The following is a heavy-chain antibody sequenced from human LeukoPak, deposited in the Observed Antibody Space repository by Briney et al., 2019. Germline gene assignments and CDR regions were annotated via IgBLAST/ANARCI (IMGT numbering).Heavy chain of an antibody. V-gene: IGHV3-30*02. J-gene: IGHJ5*02. CDR1: GFTFSSYG. Sequence: GGSLRLSCAASGFTFSSYGMHWVRQAPGKGLEWVAFIRYDGSNKYYADSVKGRFTISRDNSKNTLYLQMNSLRAEDTAVYYCASLPGTGYYLIEWRVTAWGQGTLVTVSS. CDR3: ASLPGTGYYLIEWRVTA. D-gene: IGHD3/OR15-3a*01. CDR2: IRYDGSNK.